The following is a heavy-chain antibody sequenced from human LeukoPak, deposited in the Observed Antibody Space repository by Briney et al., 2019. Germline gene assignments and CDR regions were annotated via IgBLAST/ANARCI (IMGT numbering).Heavy chain of an antibody. CDR3: ARGFVYGSGTYYYGMDV. CDR1: GYTFTSYP. D-gene: IGHD3-10*01. Sequence: ASVKVSCKASGYTFTSYPMNWVRQAPGQGLEWMGRIIPILGIANYAQKFQGRVTITADKSTSTAYMELSGLRSEDTAVYYCARGFVYGSGTYYYGMDVWGQGTTVTVSS. J-gene: IGHJ6*02. CDR2: IIPILGIA. V-gene: IGHV1-69*02.